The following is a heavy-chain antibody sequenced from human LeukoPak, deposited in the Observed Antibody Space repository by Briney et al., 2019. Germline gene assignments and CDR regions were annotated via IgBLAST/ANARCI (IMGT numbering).Heavy chain of an antibody. CDR3: ARDLSGDYYYYMDV. CDR2: IKQDGSEK. V-gene: IGHV3-7*01. Sequence: GGSLRLSCAAAGFTFSSYWMSWVRQAPGKGLEWVANIKQDGSEKYYVDSVKGRFTISRDNAKNSLYLQMNSLRAEDTAVYYCARDLSGDYYYYMDVWGKGTTVTVSS. J-gene: IGHJ6*03. D-gene: IGHD3-10*01. CDR1: GFTFSSYW.